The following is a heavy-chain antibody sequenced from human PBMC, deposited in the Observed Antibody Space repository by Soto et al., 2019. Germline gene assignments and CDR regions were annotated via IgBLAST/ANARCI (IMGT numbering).Heavy chain of an antibody. D-gene: IGHD3-22*01. CDR3: ARGPTDYYDNSANYFLDY. Sequence: QVQLVQSGAEVKKPGASVKVSCKASGYTFITYGVSWVRQAPGQGLDWLGWISTYNGNTRYAERLQGRVTMTTDTTTNTDYRELRNLRSDDTAVYYCARGPTDYYDNSANYFLDYWGQGTLVTVSS. J-gene: IGHJ4*02. V-gene: IGHV1-18*01. CDR1: GYTFITYG. CDR2: ISTYNGNT.